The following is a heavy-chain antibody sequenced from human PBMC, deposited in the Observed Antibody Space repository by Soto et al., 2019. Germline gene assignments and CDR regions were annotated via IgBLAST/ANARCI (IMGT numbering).Heavy chain of an antibody. D-gene: IGHD3-22*01. CDR1: GFIVSSNY. CDR3: ARNYFDSGGGFDY. Sequence: GGSLRLSCAASGFIVSSNYMCWVRQAPGKGLEWVSVIYRDGSTYYADSVKGRFTISRDNSKNTLYLQMNSLRAEDTAVYYCARNYFDSGGGFDYWGQGTLVTSPQ. V-gene: IGHV3-53*01. CDR2: IYRDGST. J-gene: IGHJ4*02.